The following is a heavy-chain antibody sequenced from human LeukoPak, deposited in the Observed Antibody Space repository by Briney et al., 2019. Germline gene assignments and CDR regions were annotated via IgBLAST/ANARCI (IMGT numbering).Heavy chain of an antibody. CDR3: ATDPRHCGNSNSCYNY. J-gene: IGHJ4*02. V-gene: IGHV1-24*01. Sequence: ASVKVSCKVSGYTLRQISMHWVRQAPGKGLEWMGGFNPENGKTFYVQKFKGRVSMTEDTSTDTAYMELSSLRSEDTAVYYCATDPRHCGNSNSCYNYWGQGTLVTVSS. CDR1: GYTLRQIS. CDR2: FNPENGKT. D-gene: IGHD2-2*02.